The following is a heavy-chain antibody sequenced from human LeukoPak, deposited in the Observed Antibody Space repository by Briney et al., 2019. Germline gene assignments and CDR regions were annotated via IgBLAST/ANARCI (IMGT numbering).Heavy chain of an antibody. CDR1: GYSLTSYD. CDR3: ARCSVGGRKRNDF. CDR2: MNPNSGNR. Sequence: GASVKVSCKASGYSLTSYDIYWVRQATGQGIEWMGWMNPNSGNRGYALKFQGRVTMTMNTSITTAYMELSGLRSDDTAVYYCARCSVGGRKRNDFWGQGTLVTVSS. D-gene: IGHD2-15*01. V-gene: IGHV1-8*01. J-gene: IGHJ4*02.